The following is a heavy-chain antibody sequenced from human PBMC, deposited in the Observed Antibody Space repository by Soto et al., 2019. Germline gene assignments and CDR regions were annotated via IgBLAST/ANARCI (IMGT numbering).Heavy chain of an antibody. CDR2: IYYSGST. CDR1: GGSTSSGDYY. Sequence: SETLSLTCTVSGGSTSSGDYYWSWIRQPPGKGLEWIGYIYYSGSTYYNPSLKSRVTISVDTSKNQFSLKLSSVTAADTAVYYCARATIVLVPAAMVSHWFDPWGQRTPVTVSS. J-gene: IGHJ5*02. V-gene: IGHV4-30-4*01. D-gene: IGHD2-2*01. CDR3: ARATIVLVPAAMVSHWFDP.